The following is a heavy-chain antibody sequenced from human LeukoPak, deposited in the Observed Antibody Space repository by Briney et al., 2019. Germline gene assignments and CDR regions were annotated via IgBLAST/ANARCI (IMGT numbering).Heavy chain of an antibody. Sequence: PGGSLRLSCAASGFTFSSYAMSWVRQAPGKGLEWVSTINGGGVNTHYADSVGGRFTISRDNSKNTLFLQMNSLRDEDTAVYYWAKDLYSNYGPADYWGQGNLVTVSS. CDR1: GFTFSSYA. D-gene: IGHD4-11*01. J-gene: IGHJ4*02. CDR3: AKDLYSNYGPADY. V-gene: IGHV3-23*01. CDR2: INGGGVNT.